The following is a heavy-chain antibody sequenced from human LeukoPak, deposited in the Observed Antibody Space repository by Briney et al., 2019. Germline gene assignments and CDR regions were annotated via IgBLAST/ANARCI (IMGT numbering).Heavy chain of an antibody. D-gene: IGHD6-13*01. CDR1: GGSFSGHY. Sequence: SETLSLTCAVYGGSFSGHYWRWIRQPPGKGLEWIGEINQSGSTNYNPSLKSRVTISVETSKNQFSLNLSSVTAADTAVYYCARMSSSWYYFDYWGQGTLVTVSS. V-gene: IGHV4-34*01. J-gene: IGHJ4*02. CDR3: ARMSSSWYYFDY. CDR2: INQSGST.